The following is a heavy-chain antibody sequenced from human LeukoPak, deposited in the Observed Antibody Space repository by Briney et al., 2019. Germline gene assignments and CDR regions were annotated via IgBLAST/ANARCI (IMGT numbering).Heavy chain of an antibody. CDR2: IYYSGST. D-gene: IGHD6-13*01. J-gene: IGHJ1*01. CDR3: ARQEIAAAGTYFQH. V-gene: IGHV4-59*08. CDR1: GGSISSYY. Sequence: SETLSLTCTVSGGSISSYYWSWIWQPPGKGLEWIGYIYYSGSTNYNPSLKSRVTISVDTSKNQLSLKLNSVTAADTAVYYCARQEIAAAGTYFQHWGQGTLVTVSS.